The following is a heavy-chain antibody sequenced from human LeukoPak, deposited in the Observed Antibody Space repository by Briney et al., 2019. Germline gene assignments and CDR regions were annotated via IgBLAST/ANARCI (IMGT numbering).Heavy chain of an antibody. CDR2: IYPGDSDT. Sequence: GESLKISCKGSGYSFTSYWIGWVRQMPWKGLEWMGIIYPGDSDTRYSPSFQGQVTISADKSISTAYLQWSSLKASDTAMYYCASTDGGSSGWYYFDYWGQGTLVTVSS. D-gene: IGHD6-19*01. J-gene: IGHJ4*02. CDR1: GYSFTSYW. CDR3: ASTDGGSSGWYYFDY. V-gene: IGHV5-51*01.